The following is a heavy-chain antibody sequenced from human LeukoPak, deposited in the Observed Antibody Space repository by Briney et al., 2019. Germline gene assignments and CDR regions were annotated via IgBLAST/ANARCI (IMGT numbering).Heavy chain of an antibody. D-gene: IGHD2-15*01. CDR2: IYYSGST. CDR1: GGSISSGGYY. J-gene: IGHJ6*03. Sequence: SETLSLTCTVSGGSISSGGYYWSWIRQHPGKGLEWIGYIYYSGSTSYNPSLKSRVTISIDTSKNQFSLKLSSVTAADTAVYYCGRDALVGYFSYYYMDVWGKGTTVTVSS. V-gene: IGHV4-61*08. CDR3: GRDALVGYFSYYYMDV.